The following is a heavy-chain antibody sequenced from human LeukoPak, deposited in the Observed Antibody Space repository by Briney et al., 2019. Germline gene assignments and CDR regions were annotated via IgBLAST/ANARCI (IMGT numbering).Heavy chain of an antibody. CDR1: GLTFSSYE. D-gene: IGHD3-9*01. J-gene: IGHJ4*02. V-gene: IGHV3-48*03. CDR3: ANRPGNHDILTQYYFDF. CDR2: ISSSGSTR. Sequence: GGSLRLSCVVSGLTFSSYEMNWVRQAPGKGLEWVSYISSSGSTRYYADSVKGRFTISRDNAKNSLYLQMNSLRAEDTAIYYCANRPGNHDILTQYYFDFWGQGTLVTVSS.